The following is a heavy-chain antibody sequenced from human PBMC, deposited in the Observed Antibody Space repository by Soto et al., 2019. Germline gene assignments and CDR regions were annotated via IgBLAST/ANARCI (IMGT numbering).Heavy chain of an antibody. CDR3: SLGYCSGVICSDYYYYDMGV. Sequence: ASVKVSCKASEYTLTKYDINWVRQATGQGLEWMGWMNPNSGNTAYAQKFQGRVTMTRDTSIRTAYMELSSLRSEGTAVYYCSLGYCSGVICSDYYYYDMGVWGQGTTVTVSS. J-gene: IGHJ6*02. D-gene: IGHD2-15*01. CDR1: EYTLTKYD. V-gene: IGHV1-8*01. CDR2: MNPNSGNT.